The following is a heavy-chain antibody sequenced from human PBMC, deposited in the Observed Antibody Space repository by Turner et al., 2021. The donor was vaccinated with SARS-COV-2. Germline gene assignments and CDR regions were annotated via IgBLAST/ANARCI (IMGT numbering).Heavy chain of an antibody. Sequence: QVQLQESGPGQVKPSETLTLTCAVSGGSISRGGYFWGWIRQHPGKGLEWIGYNYYSGSTFYSPSLGKRVLISVDTYKKEFSLRLTAVTAADTAVYYCAEGYGDYVLDSWGQGTLVTVSS. J-gene: IGHJ4*02. V-gene: IGHV4-31*11. CDR2: NYYSGST. CDR3: AEGYGDYVLDS. CDR1: GGSISRGGYF. D-gene: IGHD4-17*01.